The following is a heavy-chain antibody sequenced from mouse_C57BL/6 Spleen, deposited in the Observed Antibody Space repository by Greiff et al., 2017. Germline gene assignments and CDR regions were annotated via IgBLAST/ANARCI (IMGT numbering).Heavy chain of an antibody. CDR3: SRKGDYDTIDY. Sequence: QVTLKVCGPGILQSSQTLSLTCSFSGFSLSTSGMGVSWIRQPSGKGLEWLAHIYWADDKRYTTSLKSRLTISKDTSSNQVFPTFPSVDTVETATYYCSRKGDYDTIDYWGQGTSVTVSS. J-gene: IGHJ4*01. CDR1: GFSLSTSGMG. V-gene: IGHV8-12*01. CDR2: IYWADDK.